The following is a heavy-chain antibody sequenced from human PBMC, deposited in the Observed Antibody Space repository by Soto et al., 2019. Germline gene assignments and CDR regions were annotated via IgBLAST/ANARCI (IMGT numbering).Heavy chain of an antibody. D-gene: IGHD2-15*01. J-gene: IGHJ6*02. CDR3: AHKGGRGAGMDV. CDR1: GFSLSTNRVG. V-gene: IGHV2-5*02. CDR2: IYWDEDK. Sequence: QITLKESGPTLVKPTQTLTLTCTFSGFSLSTNRVGVGWIRQPPGKALEWLALIYWDEDKWYSPSLNNRLTITKDTSTNEVVLTMTNMDPVDTGTYYCAHKGGRGAGMDVWGQGTTVTVSS.